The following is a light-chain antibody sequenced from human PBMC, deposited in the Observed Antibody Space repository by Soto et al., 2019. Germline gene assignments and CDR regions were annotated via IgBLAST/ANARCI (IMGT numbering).Light chain of an antibody. CDR2: GAS. V-gene: IGKV3-20*01. J-gene: IGKJ1*01. Sequence: EIVLTQSPGTLSLSPGERATLSCRASQSVSNYLAWYQRKPGQAPRLLIYGASSRATGIPDRFSGSGSGTDFTLTISRLKPEDFAVYYCHQYGGSPQTFGQGTKVDIK. CDR3: HQYGGSPQT. CDR1: QSVSNY.